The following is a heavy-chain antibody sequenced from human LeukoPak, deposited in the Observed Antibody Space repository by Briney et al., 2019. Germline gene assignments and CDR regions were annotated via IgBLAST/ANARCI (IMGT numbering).Heavy chain of an antibody. D-gene: IGHD1-14*01. CDR1: GFSVSSNY. CDR3: ARAPGRARDY. Sequence: QSAGSLRLSCAASGFSVSSNYMSWVRQAPGKGLEWVSVIYSGGSTYYADSVKGRFTISRDNSKNTLYLQMNSLRAEDTAVYYCARAPGRARDYWGQGTLVTVSS. J-gene: IGHJ4*02. CDR2: IYSGGST. V-gene: IGHV3-66*01.